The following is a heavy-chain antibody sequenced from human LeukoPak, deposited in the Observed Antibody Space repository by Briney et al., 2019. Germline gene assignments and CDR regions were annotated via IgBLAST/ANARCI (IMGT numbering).Heavy chain of an antibody. CDR3: ARVREGYQLLFDY. CDR2: INPNSGGT. CDR1: GYTFTGYY. V-gene: IGHV1-2*02. Sequence: GASVKVSCKASGYTFTGYYMHWVQQAPGQGLEWMGWINPNSGGTNYAQKFQGRVTMTRDTSISTAYMELSRLRSDDTAVYYCARVREGYQLLFDYWGQGTLVTVSS. J-gene: IGHJ4*02. D-gene: IGHD2-2*01.